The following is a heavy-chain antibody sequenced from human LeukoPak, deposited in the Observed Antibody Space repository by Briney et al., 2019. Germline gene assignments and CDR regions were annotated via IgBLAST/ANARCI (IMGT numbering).Heavy chain of an antibody. D-gene: IGHD6-13*01. V-gene: IGHV1-2*04. J-gene: IGHJ4*02. Sequence: ASVKVSCKASGYTFTGYYMHWVRQAPGQGLEWVGWINPNSGGTNYAQKFQGWVTMTRDTSISTAYMELSRLRSDDTAVYYCARGLEAYSSSWSPYLDYWGQGTLVTVSS. CDR3: ARGLEAYSSSWSPYLDY. CDR2: INPNSGGT. CDR1: GYTFTGYY.